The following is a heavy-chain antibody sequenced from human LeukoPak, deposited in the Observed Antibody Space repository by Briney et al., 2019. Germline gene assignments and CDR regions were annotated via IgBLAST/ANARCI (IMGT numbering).Heavy chain of an antibody. CDR3: ARDLQLLGPVVGMDV. CDR1: GGSISSYY. Sequence: PSETLSLTCTVSGGSISSYYWSWIRQPAGKGLEWIGRIYTSGSTNYNPSLTSRVTMSVDTSKNQFSLKLSSVTAADTAVYYCARDLQLLGPVVGMDVWGQGTTVTVSS. V-gene: IGHV4-4*07. J-gene: IGHJ6*02. CDR2: IYTSGST. D-gene: IGHD2-2*01.